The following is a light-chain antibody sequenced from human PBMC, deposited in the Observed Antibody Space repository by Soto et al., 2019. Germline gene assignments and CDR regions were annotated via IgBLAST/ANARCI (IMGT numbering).Light chain of an antibody. CDR1: SSDVGAYNY. V-gene: IGLV2-14*01. CDR3: NSYTTNSNSV. CDR2: EVT. J-gene: IGLJ1*01. Sequence: QSVLTRPACVSGAAGESITISCTVTSSDVGAYNYVSWYQHHPGKAPKLMIYEVTNRPSGVSNRFSGTKSGNTAYLTISGLQAEDEADYYCNSYTTNSNSVFGTGTKVTV.